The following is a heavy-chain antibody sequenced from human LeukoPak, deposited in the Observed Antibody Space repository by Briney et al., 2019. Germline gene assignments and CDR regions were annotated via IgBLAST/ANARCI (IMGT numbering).Heavy chain of an antibody. Sequence: GGSLRLSCAASGFTFSTYGMHWVSQAPGKGLEWVAFIRYDGSNKYYADSVKGRFTISRDNSKNTLYLQMNSLRAEDTAVYFCAKDKDPWKSTSISDFDYWGQGTLVTVSS. CDR1: GFTFSTYG. CDR2: IRYDGSNK. CDR3: AKDKDPWKSTSISDFDY. J-gene: IGHJ4*02. V-gene: IGHV3-30*02. D-gene: IGHD1-1*01.